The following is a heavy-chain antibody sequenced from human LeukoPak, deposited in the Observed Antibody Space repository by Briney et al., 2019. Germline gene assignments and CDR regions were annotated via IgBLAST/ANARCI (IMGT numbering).Heavy chain of an antibody. CDR1: GFTFSSYS. J-gene: IGHJ5*02. V-gene: IGHV3-21*01. CDR3: ARDPSYYDANWFDP. Sequence: GGSLRLSRAASGFTFSSYSMNWVRQAPGKGLEWVSSISSSSSSYIYYADSVKGRFTISRDNAKNSLYLQMNSLRAEDTAVYNCARDPSYYDANWFDPWGQGTLVTVSS. D-gene: IGHD3-22*01. CDR2: ISSSSSSYI.